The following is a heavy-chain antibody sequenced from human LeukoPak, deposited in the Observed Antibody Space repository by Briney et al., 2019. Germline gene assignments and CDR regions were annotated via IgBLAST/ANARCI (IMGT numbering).Heavy chain of an antibody. V-gene: IGHV3-15*01. Sequence: GGSLRLSCAASGFTFSSAWMTWVRQAPGKGLEWVGRIKSNTDGGTVDYAAPVKGRFTISRDDSKNTLYLEINNLKAEDTAVYYCSRRRSGFLDHWGQGTLVTVSS. CDR2: IKSNTDGGTV. CDR3: SRRRSGFLDH. CDR1: GFTFSSAW. D-gene: IGHD3-22*01. J-gene: IGHJ5*02.